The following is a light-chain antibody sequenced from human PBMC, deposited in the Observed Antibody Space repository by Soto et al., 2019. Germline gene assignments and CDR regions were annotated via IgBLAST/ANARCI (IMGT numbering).Light chain of an antibody. V-gene: IGLV2-23*02. CDR1: RSDVGSYNL. CDR3: CSYAGSDTWA. CDR2: EVN. Sequence: QSALTQPASVSGSPGQSITISCSGSRSDVGSYNLVSWYQQHPGKAPKLMIYEVNKRPSGFSNRFSGSKSVNTASLTISGLQAEDEAGYYCCSYAGSDTWAFGGGTKVTVL. J-gene: IGLJ3*02.